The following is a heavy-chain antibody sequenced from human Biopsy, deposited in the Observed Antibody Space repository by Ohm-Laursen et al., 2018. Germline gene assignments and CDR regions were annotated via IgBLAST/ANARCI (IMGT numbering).Heavy chain of an antibody. V-gene: IGHV4-61*01. CDR3: ARGMRTTGWPYFDY. D-gene: IGHD2/OR15-2a*01. J-gene: IGHJ4*02. CDR1: GYSIIPSGPEN. CDR2: IYSGGNT. Sequence: SETLSLTWTLSGYSIIPSGPENWSWIRQPPGQGLQYIGFIYSGGNTNYNPSLRSRVTMSVDTSKNQFSPRLNSVTAADTAVYYCARGMRTTGWPYFDYWGQGILVTVSS.